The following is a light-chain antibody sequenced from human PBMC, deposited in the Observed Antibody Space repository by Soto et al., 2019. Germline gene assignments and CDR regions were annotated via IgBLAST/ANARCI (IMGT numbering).Light chain of an antibody. Sequence: QYVLTQPPSASGTPGQRVTISCSGSSSNIGSNYVYWYQQLPGTAPKLLISRNNQRPSGVPDRFSGSKSGTSASLAIGGLRSEDEADYYCAAWDDSLSDYVFATGTKLSV. J-gene: IGLJ1*01. CDR1: SSNIGSNY. CDR3: AAWDDSLSDYV. CDR2: RNN. V-gene: IGLV1-47*01.